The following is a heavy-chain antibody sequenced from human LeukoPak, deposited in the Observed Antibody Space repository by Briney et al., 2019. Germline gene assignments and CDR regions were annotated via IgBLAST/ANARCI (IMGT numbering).Heavy chain of an antibody. J-gene: IGHJ4*02. D-gene: IGHD3-3*01. CDR3: AKMNDVWNGYQSYFES. Sequence: PGGSLRLSCAASGFTFSSYAMSWVRQAPGKGLEWVSISSGSGDSTDYADSVKGQFTISRNNSKNTLYLQMNSLRAEDTAVYYCAKMNDVWNGYQSYFESWGQGTLVTVSS. V-gene: IGHV3-23*01. CDR2: SSGSGDST. CDR1: GFTFSSYA.